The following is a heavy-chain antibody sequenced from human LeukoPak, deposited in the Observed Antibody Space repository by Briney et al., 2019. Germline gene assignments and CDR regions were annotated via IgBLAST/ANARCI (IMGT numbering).Heavy chain of an antibody. D-gene: IGHD1-26*01. Sequence: SETLSLTCTVSGGSISSYYWSWIRQPPGKGLEWIGYIYYSGSTNYNPSLKSRVTISVDTSKNQFSLKLSSVTAADTAVYYCARGPVGSAFDIWGQGTMVTVSS. V-gene: IGHV4-59*01. CDR3: ARGPVGSAFDI. CDR2: IYYSGST. J-gene: IGHJ3*02. CDR1: GGSISSYY.